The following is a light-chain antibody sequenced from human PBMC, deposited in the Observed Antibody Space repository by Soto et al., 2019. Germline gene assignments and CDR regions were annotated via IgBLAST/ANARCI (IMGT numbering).Light chain of an antibody. V-gene: IGKV3-20*01. CDR3: HQYGRSPKT. CDR1: QSVSSSY. Sequence: EVVLTQSPGTLSLSPGERATLSCRASQSVSSSYLGWYQQKPGQAPRLLIFAASSRATGIPDRFSGSGSGTDFTLTISRLEPEDVAMYYCHQYGRSPKTFGRGTKLEIK. CDR2: AAS. J-gene: IGKJ2*01.